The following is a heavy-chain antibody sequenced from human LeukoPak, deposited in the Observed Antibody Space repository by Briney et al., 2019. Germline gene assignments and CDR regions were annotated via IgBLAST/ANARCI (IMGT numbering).Heavy chain of an antibody. CDR2: INHSGST. CDR3: ATDGTPERITIFSHYFDS. CDR1: GGSFSGYY. Sequence: PSETLSLTCAVYGGSFSGYYWSWIRQPPGKGLEWIGEINHSGSTNYNPSLKSRVTISVDTSKNQFSLKLSSVTAEDTAVYYCATDGTPERITIFSHYFDSWGQGTLVTVSS. J-gene: IGHJ4*02. D-gene: IGHD3-9*01. V-gene: IGHV4-34*01.